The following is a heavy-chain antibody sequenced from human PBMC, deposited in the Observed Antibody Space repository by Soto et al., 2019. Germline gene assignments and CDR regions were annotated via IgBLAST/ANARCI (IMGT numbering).Heavy chain of an antibody. CDR1: GYTFTGYY. CDR3: AKAGLYNWFDP. Sequence: ASVKVSCKASGYTFTGYYLHWVRQAPGQGLEWMGWINPNTGGTSYAQNFQGRVTTTRDTSISTAYMELSRLRSDDTAVYYCAKAGLYNWFDPWGQGTLVTVSS. J-gene: IGHJ5*02. CDR2: INPNTGGT. V-gene: IGHV1-2*02.